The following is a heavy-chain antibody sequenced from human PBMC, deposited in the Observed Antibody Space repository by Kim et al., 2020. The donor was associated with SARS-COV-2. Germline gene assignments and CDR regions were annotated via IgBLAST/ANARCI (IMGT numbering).Heavy chain of an antibody. CDR3: AKDLVSSSFRAFHI. J-gene: IGHJ3*02. CDR2: LSWNSGVI. V-gene: IGHV3-9*01. D-gene: IGHD6-6*01. Sequence: GGSLRLSCAASGFTFGDFAMHWVRQVPGKGLEWDSGLSWNSGVIGYADSVKGRFTISRHNAENSLYLQMNSLRAEDTAFYYCAKDLVSSSFRAFHIWGQGTMVTVSS. CDR1: GFTFGDFA.